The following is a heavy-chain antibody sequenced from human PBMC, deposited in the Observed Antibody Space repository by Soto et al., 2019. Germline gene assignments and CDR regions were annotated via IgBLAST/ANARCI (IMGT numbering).Heavy chain of an antibody. CDR2: IYYSGTT. CDR3: ARQIARSLECFDY. V-gene: IGHV4-39*01. Sequence: LSLTCPGSGDSISSSSHYWGWSRQPPVKGLEWIGSIYYSGTTHYNPSLKSRVIITGDSPKNQFSLKVNSVTAADTAVYYCARQIARSLECFDYGGQVALDTVSS. CDR1: GDSISSSSHY. D-gene: IGHD2-21*01. J-gene: IGHJ4*02.